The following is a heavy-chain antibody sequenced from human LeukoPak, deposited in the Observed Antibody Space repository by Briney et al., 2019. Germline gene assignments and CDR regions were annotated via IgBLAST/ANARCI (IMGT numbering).Heavy chain of an antibody. J-gene: IGHJ4*02. D-gene: IGHD4-17*01. CDR2: INPSGGST. Sequence: EASVKVSCKASGYTFTSYYMHWVRQAPGQRLGWMGIINPSGGSTSYAQKFQGRVTMTRDTSTSTVYMELSSLRSEDTAVYYCARDLYGDYGFFDYWGQGTLVTVSS. V-gene: IGHV1-46*01. CDR3: ARDLYGDYGFFDY. CDR1: GYTFTSYY.